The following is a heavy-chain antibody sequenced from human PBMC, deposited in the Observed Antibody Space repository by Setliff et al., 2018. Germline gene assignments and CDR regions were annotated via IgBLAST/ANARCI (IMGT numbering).Heavy chain of an antibody. D-gene: IGHD3-3*01. V-gene: IGHV5-51*01. J-gene: IGHJ5*02. CDR2: IYPGDSDT. CDR3: ARQYYNFWGGYSTKKGWFDP. Sequence: GESLKISCKGSGYSFTSYWIGWVRQMPGKGLEWMGIIYPGDSDTRYSPSFQGQVTISADKSISTAYLQWSSLKASDTAMYYCARQYYNFWGGYSTKKGWFDPWGQGTLVTVSS. CDR1: GYSFTSYW.